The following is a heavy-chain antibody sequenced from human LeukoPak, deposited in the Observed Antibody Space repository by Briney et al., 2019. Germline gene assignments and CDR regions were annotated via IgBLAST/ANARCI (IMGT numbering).Heavy chain of an antibody. Sequence: GGSLRLSCAASGFTFSSYAMSWVRQAPGKGLEGVSVISGSGDNTFYADFVKGRLTISRDNSKNTLYLQINSLRAEDTAIYFCAKHWITTGTSSINIWGQGTVVIVSS. J-gene: IGHJ3*02. CDR3: AKHWITTGTSSINI. CDR1: GFTFSSYA. CDR2: ISGSGDNT. D-gene: IGHD1-1*01. V-gene: IGHV3-23*01.